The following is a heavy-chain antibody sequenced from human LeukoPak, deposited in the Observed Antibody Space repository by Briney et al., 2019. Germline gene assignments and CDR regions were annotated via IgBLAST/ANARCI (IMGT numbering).Heavy chain of an antibody. D-gene: IGHD2/OR15-2a*01. Sequence: AAVTVSCTVSGYTFTSYDIHWVRQAPGQGLEWMGWMNPNSGNTGYAQKFQGRVTMTRNTSISTAYMELSSLRSEDTAVYYCARAPFPPGDNYWGQGTLVTVSS. J-gene: IGHJ4*02. CDR1: GYTFTSYD. CDR2: MNPNSGNT. V-gene: IGHV1-8*01. CDR3: ARAPFPPGDNY.